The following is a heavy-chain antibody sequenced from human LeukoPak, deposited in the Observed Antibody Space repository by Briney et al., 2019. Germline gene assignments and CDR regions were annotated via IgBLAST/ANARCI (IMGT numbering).Heavy chain of an antibody. Sequence: GGSLRLSCAASGFTFSSYAMHWVRQAPGKGLEWVAVISYDGSNKYYADSVKGRFTISRDNAKNSLYLQMNSLRAEDTAVYYCAGPLIAVAPFDYWGQGTLVTVSS. CDR2: ISYDGSNK. CDR3: AGPLIAVAPFDY. V-gene: IGHV3-30-3*01. CDR1: GFTFSSYA. D-gene: IGHD6-19*01. J-gene: IGHJ4*02.